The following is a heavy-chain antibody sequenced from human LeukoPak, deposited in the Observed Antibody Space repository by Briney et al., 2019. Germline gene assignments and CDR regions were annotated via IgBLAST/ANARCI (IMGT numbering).Heavy chain of an antibody. J-gene: IGHJ5*02. CDR1: GFTFNIYG. CDR2: IWDDGNKK. CDR3: ARDKYYYGRPGGFDP. V-gene: IGHV3-33*01. Sequence: GRSLRLSCAASGFTFNIYGMHWVRQDPGKGLEWVAIIWDDGNKKLYADSVKGRFTISRDNSKNTVYLQMNSLRAEDSAVYYCARDKYYYGRPGGFDPWGQGTLVTVSS. D-gene: IGHD3-10*01.